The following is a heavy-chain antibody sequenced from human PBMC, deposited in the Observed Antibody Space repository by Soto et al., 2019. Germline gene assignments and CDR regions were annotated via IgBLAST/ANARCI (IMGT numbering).Heavy chain of an antibody. CDR1: GGSVRAPDW. CDR2: VHISGHS. D-gene: IGHD1-1*01. V-gene: IGHV4-4*02. J-gene: IGHJ5*01. Sequence: SETLSLTCTLSGGSVRAPDWWNWVRQSPDKGLEWIAEVHISGHSNYNPSLRSRVSVSIDSSKNQFYLNLNSVTAADTAIYYCARVRQGCSANNCYFDPWGQGTQVTV. CDR3: ARVRQGCSANNCYFDP.